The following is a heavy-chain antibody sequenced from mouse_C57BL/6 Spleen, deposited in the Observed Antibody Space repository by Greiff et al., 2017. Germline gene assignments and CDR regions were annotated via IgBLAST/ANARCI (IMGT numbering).Heavy chain of an antibody. CDR2: IYPVSGST. Sequence: QVQLQQPGAELVTPGASVKMSCKASGYTFTSYWITWVKQRPGQGLAWIGDIYPVSGSTNYNEKFKSKATLTVDTSSRTAYMQLSSLTSEDCAVYYWAREEFDYGSSWAYWGQGTLVTVSA. D-gene: IGHD1-1*01. CDR3: AREEFDYGSSWAY. V-gene: IGHV1-55*01. J-gene: IGHJ3*01. CDR1: GYTFTSYW.